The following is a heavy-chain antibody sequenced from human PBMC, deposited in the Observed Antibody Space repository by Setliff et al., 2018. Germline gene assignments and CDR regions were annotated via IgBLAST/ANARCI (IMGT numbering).Heavy chain of an antibody. CDR3: ATGLPYYDSSGYYLFDY. CDR2: FDPEAGET. Sequence: ASVKVSCKVSGYTLTELSMHWVRQAPGKGLEWMGGFDPEAGETIYAQKFQGRVTMTEDTSTDTAYMELSSLRSEDTAVYYCATGLPYYDSSGYYLFDYWGQGTLVTVSS. CDR1: GYTLTELS. D-gene: IGHD3-22*01. J-gene: IGHJ4*02. V-gene: IGHV1-24*01.